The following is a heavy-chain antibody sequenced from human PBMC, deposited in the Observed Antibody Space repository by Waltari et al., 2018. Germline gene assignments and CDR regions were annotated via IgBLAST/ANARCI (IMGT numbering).Heavy chain of an antibody. CDR3: ATSHPYDILTGTWNYFDY. Sequence: EVQLVQSGAEVKKPGATVKISCKVSGYTFTDYYMHWVQQAPGKGLEWMGLVDPEDGETIYAEKFQGRVTITADTSTDTAYMELSSLRSEDTAVYYCATSHPYDILTGTWNYFDYWGQGTMVTVSS. V-gene: IGHV1-69-2*01. D-gene: IGHD3-9*01. J-gene: IGHJ4*02. CDR1: GYTFTDYY. CDR2: VDPEDGET.